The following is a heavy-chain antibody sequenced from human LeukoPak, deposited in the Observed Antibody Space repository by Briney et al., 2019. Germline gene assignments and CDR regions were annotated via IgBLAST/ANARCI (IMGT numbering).Heavy chain of an antibody. CDR2: ISWNSGRL. J-gene: IGHJ3*02. CDR3: AVRGETGAFEI. V-gene: IGHV3-9*01. CDR1: GFPFDESA. Sequence: GRSLRLSCAASGFPFDESAMHWVRQAPGKGLEWVSGISWNSGRLVYEDSVKSRFTISRDNAKNSLYLQMNSLRSEDTAFYYCAVRGETGAFEIWGQGTMVTVSS. D-gene: IGHD1-14*01.